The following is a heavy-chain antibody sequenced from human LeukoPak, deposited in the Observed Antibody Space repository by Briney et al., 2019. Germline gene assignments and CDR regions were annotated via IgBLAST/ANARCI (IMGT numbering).Heavy chain of an antibody. Sequence: PGGSLRLSCAASGFTFSSYAVSWVRQAPGKGLEWVSAISGSGGSTYYADSVKGRFTISRDNSKNTLYLQMNSLRAEDTAVYYCAKDRDYYDSSGYWGYWGQGTLVTVSS. CDR2: ISGSGGST. J-gene: IGHJ4*02. D-gene: IGHD3-22*01. CDR3: AKDRDYYDSSGYWGY. CDR1: GFTFSSYA. V-gene: IGHV3-23*01.